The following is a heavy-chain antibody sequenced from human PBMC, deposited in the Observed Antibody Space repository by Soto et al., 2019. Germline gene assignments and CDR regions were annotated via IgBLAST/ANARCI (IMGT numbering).Heavy chain of an antibody. V-gene: IGHV3-30*18. J-gene: IGHJ6*02. D-gene: IGHD3-10*01. Sequence: QVQLVESGGGVVQPGRSLRLSCAASGFTFSNYGMHWVRQAPGKGLEWVAVTSYDGSKEYYADSVKGRFTISRDNYKKMFYLQMNSLRAEDTAVYYCAKDIAMVRGVIIDMDVWGQGTTVTVSS. CDR3: AKDIAMVRGVIIDMDV. CDR1: GFTFSNYG. CDR2: TSYDGSKE.